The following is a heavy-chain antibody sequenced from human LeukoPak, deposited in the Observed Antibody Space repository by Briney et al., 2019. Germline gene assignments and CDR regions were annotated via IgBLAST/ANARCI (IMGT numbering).Heavy chain of an antibody. CDR1: GGSISSYY. CDR3: ARDRRSLSGTLEWLSLPFDY. V-gene: IGHV4-4*07. D-gene: IGHD3-3*01. Sequence: PSETLSLTCTVSGGSISSYYWSWIRQPAGKGLEWIGRIYTSGSTNYNPSHKSRVTMSVDTSKNQFSLKLSSVTAADTAVYYCARDRRSLSGTLEWLSLPFDYWGQGTLVTVSS. J-gene: IGHJ4*02. CDR2: IYTSGST.